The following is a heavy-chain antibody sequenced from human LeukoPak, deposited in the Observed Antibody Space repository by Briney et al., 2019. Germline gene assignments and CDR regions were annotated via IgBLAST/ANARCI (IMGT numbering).Heavy chain of an antibody. CDR1: GGSISNYC. CDR2: IYYTGST. D-gene: IGHD6-19*01. J-gene: IGHJ4*02. CDR3: ARGGWSLDY. Sequence: MASETLSLTCTVPGGSISNYCWSWIRQPPGKGLEWIGYIYYTGSTNYNPSLESRVTISVDSSKNQFSLKLTSVTAADTAVYYCARGGWSLDYWGQGTLVTVSS. V-gene: IGHV4-59*01.